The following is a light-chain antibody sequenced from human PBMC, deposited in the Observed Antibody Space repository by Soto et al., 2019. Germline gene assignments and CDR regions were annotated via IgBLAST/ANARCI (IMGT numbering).Light chain of an antibody. CDR3: KSYAGSNNYV. J-gene: IGLJ1*01. V-gene: IGLV2-8*01. CDR1: KSDIGVYDF. CDR2: EVV. Sequence: QWGLTHPGSGPWSPGHSVTISCTGTKSDIGVYDFVSWYQHHPGKAPRLIIYEVVQRPSGVPDRFSGSKSGNTASLTVSGLQAADHADYFCKSYAGSNNYVFGSGTNVTVL.